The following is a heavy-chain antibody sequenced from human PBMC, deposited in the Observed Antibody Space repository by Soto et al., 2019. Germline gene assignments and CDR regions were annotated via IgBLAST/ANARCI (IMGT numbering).Heavy chain of an antibody. CDR1: VFTVSINY. CDR3: ASGEDGMDV. V-gene: IGHV3-53*01. CDR2: IYSGGST. J-gene: IGHJ6*01. Sequence: SWGSLVLACASCVFTVSINYMSWVRQAPGKGLEWVSVIYSGGSTYYADSVKGRFTISRDNSKNTLYLQMNSLRAEDTAVYYCASGEDGMDVWGQGTTVTVSS.